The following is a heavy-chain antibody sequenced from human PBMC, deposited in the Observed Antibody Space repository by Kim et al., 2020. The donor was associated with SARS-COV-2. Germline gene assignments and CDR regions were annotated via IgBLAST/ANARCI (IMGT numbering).Heavy chain of an antibody. D-gene: IGHD3-10*01. V-gene: IGHV1-8*01. CDR3: ARVGLLWFGEYLYGMDV. J-gene: IGHJ6*02. Sequence: FQGRVTMTRNTSISTAYMELSSLRSEDTAVYYCARVGLLWFGEYLYGMDVWGQGTTVTVSS.